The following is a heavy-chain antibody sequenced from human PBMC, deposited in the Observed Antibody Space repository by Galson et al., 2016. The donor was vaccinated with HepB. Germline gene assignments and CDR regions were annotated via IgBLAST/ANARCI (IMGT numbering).Heavy chain of an antibody. V-gene: IGHV4-59*13. CDR1: GGSISNYY. J-gene: IGHJ4*02. CDR2: IYYSGNT. CDR3: ARVGLEGPFPGTEGYFDY. Sequence: SETLSLTCTVSGGSISNYYWTWIRQPPGKGLEWIGYIYYSGNTKYNPSLKSRVTISVDTSKNQFSLKLSSVTAADTAVYYCARVGLEGPFPGTEGYFDYWGQGALVTVSS. D-gene: IGHD6-13*01.